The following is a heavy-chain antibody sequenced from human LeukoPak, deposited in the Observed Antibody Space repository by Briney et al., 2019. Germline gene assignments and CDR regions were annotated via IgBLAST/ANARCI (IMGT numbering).Heavy chain of an antibody. CDR3: ARGPQWRGDYYYMDV. J-gene: IGHJ6*03. D-gene: IGHD6-19*01. V-gene: IGHV1-8*01. CDR2: MNPNSGNK. Sequence: GASVKVSCKASGYSFTNFDINWVRHAPRQGLEWMGWMNPNSGNKGYAQKFQGRVTMTTNTSITTAYMELSSLRSEDTAVYYCARGPQWRGDYYYMDVWGRGTTVTVSS. CDR1: GYSFTNFD.